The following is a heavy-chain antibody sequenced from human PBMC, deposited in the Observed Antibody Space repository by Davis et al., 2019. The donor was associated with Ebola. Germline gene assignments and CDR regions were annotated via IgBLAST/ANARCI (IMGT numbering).Heavy chain of an antibody. CDR1: GGSISSGDYY. Sequence: SETLSLTCTVSGGSISSGDYYWSWIRQPPGKGLEYIGEINDSGSTNYNPSLKGRLTISVDTSKKEFSLRLRSVTAADTAVYYCAKSRVYGSGTLRGMDVWGQGTTVTVSS. J-gene: IGHJ6*02. V-gene: IGHV4-39*07. D-gene: IGHD3-10*01. CDR3: AKSRVYGSGTLRGMDV. CDR2: INDSGST.